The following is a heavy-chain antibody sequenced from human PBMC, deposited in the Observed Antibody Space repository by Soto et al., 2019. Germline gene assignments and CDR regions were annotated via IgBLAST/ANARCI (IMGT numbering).Heavy chain of an antibody. CDR3: TRSDYDTSGYTDY. Sequence: QVHLMESGGGLVKPGGSLRLSCAASGFAFSAYYMSWIRQAPGKGLEWLSYISESGTTIYYADSVKGRFTISRDNAKNSLYRQMNSLRVEETAVYYCTRSDYDTSGYTDYWGQGTLVTVSS. J-gene: IGHJ4*02. V-gene: IGHV3-11*01. CDR1: GFAFSAYY. D-gene: IGHD3-22*01. CDR2: ISESGTTI.